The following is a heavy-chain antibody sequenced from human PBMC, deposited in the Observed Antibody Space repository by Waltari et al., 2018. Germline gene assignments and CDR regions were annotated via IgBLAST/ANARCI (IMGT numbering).Heavy chain of an antibody. V-gene: IGHV3-9*01. D-gene: IGHD6-6*01. Sequence: EVQLVESGGGLVQPGRSLRLSCAASGFPFDDYDMLWVRQAPGQGLGWVSGFSWHSGGIGYADAGKCRFPISRDNAKNSLYLQMNSLSAEDTALYYCAKSHSSSHYYYNYYGIDFWGQGTTVTVSS. CDR2: FSWHSGGI. CDR1: GFPFDDYD. CDR3: AKSHSSSHYYYNYYGIDF. J-gene: IGHJ6*02.